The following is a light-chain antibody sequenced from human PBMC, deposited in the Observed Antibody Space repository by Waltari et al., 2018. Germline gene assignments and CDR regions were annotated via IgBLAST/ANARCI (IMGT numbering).Light chain of an antibody. V-gene: IGKV4-1*01. CDR3: QQYFSHPPT. Sequence: DIVVTQSPDALAVALGERATINCRSSQRVHFSAADKNYFQDYLAWYQQKPGQPPRLLRYWASTRESGVPDRFSGGGSETDFTLTINDVQPEDVAVYYCQQYFSHPPTFGQGTKVEI. CDR1: QRVHFSAADKNYFQDY. CDR2: WAS. J-gene: IGKJ1*01.